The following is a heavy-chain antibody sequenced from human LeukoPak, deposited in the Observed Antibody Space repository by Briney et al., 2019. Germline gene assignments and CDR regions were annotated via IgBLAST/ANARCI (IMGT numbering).Heavy chain of an antibody. V-gene: IGHV1-46*01. Sequence: ASVKVSCKASGYTFTSYYMHWVRQAPGQGLEWMGIINPSGGITSYAQKFQGRVTMTRDTSTSTVYMELSSLRSEDTAVYYCARDRQSVAETPFFDYWGQGTLVTVSS. CDR2: INPSGGIT. CDR3: ARDRQSVAETPFFDY. J-gene: IGHJ4*02. D-gene: IGHD6-19*01. CDR1: GYTFTSYY.